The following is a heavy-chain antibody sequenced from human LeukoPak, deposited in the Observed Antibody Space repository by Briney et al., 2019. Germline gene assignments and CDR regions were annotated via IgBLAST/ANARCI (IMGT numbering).Heavy chain of an antibody. D-gene: IGHD6-13*01. Sequence: GRSLRLSCAASGFTLSSYGMHRVRQAPGKGPEWVAVIWYDGSNKYYADSVKGRFTISRYNSKTTLYLQMNSLRSEDTAVYYCASDMSSSWYERGAFDYLGQGTLVTVSS. CDR1: GFTLSSYG. CDR3: ASDMSSSWYERGAFDY. CDR2: IWYDGSNK. V-gene: IGHV3-33*01. J-gene: IGHJ4*02.